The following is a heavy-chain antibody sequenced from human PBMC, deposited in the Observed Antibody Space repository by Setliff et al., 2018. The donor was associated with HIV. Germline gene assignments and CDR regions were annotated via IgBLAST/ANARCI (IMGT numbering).Heavy chain of an antibody. Sequence: PSETLSLTCNVSGYSISSGYFWGWIRQPPGKGLAWIGTIYHSGGTYYNPSLKSRVTISVDTSNNQFSLRMNSVTAADTAVYYCATDTSISWFYHWGQGALVTVSS. CDR2: IYHSGGT. J-gene: IGHJ5*01. D-gene: IGHD1-1*01. CDR1: GYSISSGYF. CDR3: ATDTSISWFYH. V-gene: IGHV4-38-2*02.